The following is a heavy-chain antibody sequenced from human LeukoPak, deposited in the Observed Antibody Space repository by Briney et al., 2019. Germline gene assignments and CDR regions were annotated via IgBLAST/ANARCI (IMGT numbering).Heavy chain of an antibody. CDR3: ARASLGRLRKHYYFVY. CDR2: MNPNSGNT. V-gene: IGHV1-8*01. CDR1: GYTFTSYD. Sequence: GASVKVSCKASGYTFTSYDINWVRQATGQGLEWMGWMNPNSGNTGYAQKFQGRVTMTRNTSISTAYMELSSLRSEDTAVYYCARASLGRLRKHYYFVYWGQGTLVTVSS. D-gene: IGHD5-12*01. J-gene: IGHJ4*02.